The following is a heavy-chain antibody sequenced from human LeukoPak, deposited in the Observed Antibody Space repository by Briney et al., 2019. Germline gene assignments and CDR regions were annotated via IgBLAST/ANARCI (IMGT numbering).Heavy chain of an antibody. V-gene: IGHV3-33*06. D-gene: IGHD2-15*01. J-gene: IGHJ4*02. CDR3: AKGSGSSCYSPCDY. CDR2: IWYDGSNK. Sequence: PGGSLRLSCAASGFTFSSYGMHWVSQAPGKGLEWVAVIWYDGSNKYYADSVKGRFTISRDNSKNTLYLQMNSLRAEDTAVYYCAKGSGSSCYSPCDYWGQGILVTVSS. CDR1: GFTFSSYG.